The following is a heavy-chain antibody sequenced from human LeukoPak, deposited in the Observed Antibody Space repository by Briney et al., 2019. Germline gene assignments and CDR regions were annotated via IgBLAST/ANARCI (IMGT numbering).Heavy chain of an antibody. CDR1: GYSFTTYW. J-gene: IGHJ4*02. CDR3: PRLTTVTTEFDC. D-gene: IGHD4-17*01. V-gene: IGHV5-51*01. CDR2: IYPGDSDT. Sequence: GESLKISCKGSGYSFTTYWIGWVRQMPGKGLEWMGIIYPGDSDTRYSPSFQGQVTISADRSISTAYLQWSSLKASDTAMYYCPRLTTVTTEFDCWGQGTLVTVSS.